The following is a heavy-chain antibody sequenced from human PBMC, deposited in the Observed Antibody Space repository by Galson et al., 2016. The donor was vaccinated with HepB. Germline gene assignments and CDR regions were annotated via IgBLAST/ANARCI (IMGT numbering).Heavy chain of an antibody. CDR3: TTESCSGVGCYSFNY. CDR2: IKRKTDGGTT. CDR1: GITFSNAY. D-gene: IGHD2-15*01. V-gene: IGHV3-15*01. Sequence: SLRLSCAASGITFSNAYMGWVRQAPGKGLEWVGRIKRKTDGGTTYYAAPVKGRFTISRDDSKNTLYLQMNSLNTEDTAVYYCTTESCSGVGCYSFNYWGQGTLVTVSS. J-gene: IGHJ4*02.